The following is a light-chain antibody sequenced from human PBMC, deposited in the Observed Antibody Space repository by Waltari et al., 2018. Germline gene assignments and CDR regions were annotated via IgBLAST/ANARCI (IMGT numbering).Light chain of an antibody. J-gene: IGKJ1*01. Sequence: EIVLTQSPGTLSLSPGERATLSCRASQSVRGTLAWYQQKPGQPPRLLIYAASTRATGIPDRFSGSGSGTDFILTISRLEPEDFAVYYCQHYVSLPVTYGQGTKVEIK. CDR1: QSVRGT. CDR2: AAS. CDR3: QHYVSLPVT. V-gene: IGKV3-20*01.